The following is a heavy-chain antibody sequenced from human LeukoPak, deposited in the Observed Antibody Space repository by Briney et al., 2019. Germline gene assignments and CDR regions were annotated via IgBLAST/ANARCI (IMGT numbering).Heavy chain of an antibody. CDR3: ARRREGAPYY. CDR2: NYPGECDT. Sequence: GGALKSSCKGAGCHFTSYWIGGGRQMPGKGLEGMGMNYPGECDTRYSPSFQGQVTISADKSISTAYLQWSSLKASDTAMYYCARRREGAPYYWGQGTLVTVSS. J-gene: IGHJ4*02. CDR1: GCHFTSYW. V-gene: IGHV5-51*01. D-gene: IGHD1-26*01.